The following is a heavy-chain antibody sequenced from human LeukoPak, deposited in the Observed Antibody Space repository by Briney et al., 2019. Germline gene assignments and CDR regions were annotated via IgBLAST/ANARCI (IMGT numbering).Heavy chain of an antibody. CDR2: ISSSSSTI. D-gene: IGHD3-10*01. CDR3: ASRVWFGELADY. J-gene: IGHJ4*02. Sequence: HAGGSLRLSCAAAGFTFSSYSMNWVRQAPGKGLEWGSYISSSSSTIYYADSVKGRFTISRDNAKNSLYLQMNSLRAEDTAVYYCASRVWFGELADYWGQGTLVTVSS. V-gene: IGHV3-48*01. CDR1: GFTFSSYS.